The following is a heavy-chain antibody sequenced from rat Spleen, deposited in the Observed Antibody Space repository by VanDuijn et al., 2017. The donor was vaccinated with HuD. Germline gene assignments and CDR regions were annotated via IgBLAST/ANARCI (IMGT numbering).Heavy chain of an antibody. V-gene: IGHV5S10*01. CDR3: ATQGELGYFDF. J-gene: IGHJ1*01. CDR1: GFPFSDYN. Sequence: EVQLVESGGGLVQPGRSLKLSCAASGFPFSDYNMAWVRQVPKKGREWVATIIYDGSRTYYRDSVKGRFTMSRDNAKSTLYLEMDSLRSEDTATYYCATQGELGYFDFWGPGTMVTVAS. D-gene: IGHD5-1*01. CDR2: IIYDGSRT.